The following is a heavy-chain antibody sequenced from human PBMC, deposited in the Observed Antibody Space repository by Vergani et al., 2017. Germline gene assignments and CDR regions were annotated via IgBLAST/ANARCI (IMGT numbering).Heavy chain of an antibody. CDR1: GGSFSGYY. Sequence: QVQLQQWGAGLLKPSETLSLTCAVYGGSFSGYYWSWIRQPPGKGLERIGEINHSGSTNYNPSLKSRVTISVDTSKNQFSLKLSSVTAADTAVYYCARAYYYGSGSYRYYYYYMDVWGKGTTVTVSS. CDR3: ARAYYYGSGSYRYYYYYMDV. D-gene: IGHD3-10*01. CDR2: INHSGST. J-gene: IGHJ6*03. V-gene: IGHV4-34*01.